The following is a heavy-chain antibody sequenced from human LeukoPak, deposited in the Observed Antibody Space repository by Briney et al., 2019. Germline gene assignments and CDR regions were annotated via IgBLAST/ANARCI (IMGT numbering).Heavy chain of an antibody. Sequence: SETLSLTCTVSGGSISSSSYYWGWIRQPPGKGLEWIGSIYCSGSTYYNPSLKSRVTISVDTSKNQFSLKLSSVTAADTAVYYCARQSGGNTYYYDSSGYRYHAFDIWGQGTMVTVSS. CDR3: ARQSGGNTYYYDSSGYRYHAFDI. CDR1: GGSISSSSYY. D-gene: IGHD3-22*01. CDR2: IYCSGST. J-gene: IGHJ3*02. V-gene: IGHV4-39*01.